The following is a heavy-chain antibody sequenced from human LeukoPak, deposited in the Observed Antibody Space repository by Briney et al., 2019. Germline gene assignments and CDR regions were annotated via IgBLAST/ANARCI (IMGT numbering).Heavy chain of an antibody. Sequence: ASVKDSCKASGYTFTGDNMHWVRQAPGQRVGWMGWIKPNRGGTNYAQKFQGRVTMTRDTSISTAYMELSRLRSDDTAVYYCARGSRTTDWFDPWGQGTLVTVSS. CDR1: GYTFTGDN. CDR3: ARGSRTTDWFDP. D-gene: IGHD1-7*01. J-gene: IGHJ5*02. V-gene: IGHV1-2*02. CDR2: IKPNRGGT.